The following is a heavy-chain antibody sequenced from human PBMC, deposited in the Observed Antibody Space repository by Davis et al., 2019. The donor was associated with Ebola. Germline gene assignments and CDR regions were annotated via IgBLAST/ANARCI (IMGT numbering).Heavy chain of an antibody. J-gene: IGHJ6*02. CDR3: ARGYSSGWYV. CDR1: GGSFSGYY. D-gene: IGHD6-19*01. CDR2: INHSGST. Sequence: MPSETLSLTCAVYGGSFSGYYWSWIRQPPGKGLEWIGEINHSGSTNYNPSLKSRVTISVDTSKNQFPLKLSSVTAADTAVYYCARGYSSGWYVWGQGTTVTVSS. V-gene: IGHV4-34*01.